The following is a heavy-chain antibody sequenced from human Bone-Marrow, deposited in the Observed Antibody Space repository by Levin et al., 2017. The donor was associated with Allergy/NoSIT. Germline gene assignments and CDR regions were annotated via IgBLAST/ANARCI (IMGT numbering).Heavy chain of an antibody. J-gene: IGHJ6*02. CDR3: ATDYDFWSGHFYYGMDA. Sequence: QAGGSLRLSCAASGFTFGDYAMNWVRQAPGKGLEWLSYISSSSSTIHYADSVKGRFTVSRDNAKNSLYLQMNSLRDEDTAVYYCATDYDFWSGHFYYGMDAWGQGTTVTVSS. V-gene: IGHV3-48*02. CDR2: ISSSSSTI. D-gene: IGHD3-3*01. CDR1: GFTFGDYA.